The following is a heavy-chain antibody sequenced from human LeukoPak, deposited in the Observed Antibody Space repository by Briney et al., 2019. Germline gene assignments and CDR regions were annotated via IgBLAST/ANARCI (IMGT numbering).Heavy chain of an antibody. D-gene: IGHD3-10*01. CDR1: GFTFSSYW. V-gene: IGHV3-7*03. CDR3: ARVKRGPRSYFDY. CDR2: IKQDGSEK. Sequence: GGSLRLSCAASGFTFSSYWMSWVRQAPGKGLEWVANIKQDGSEKYYVDSVKGRFTISRDNAKNSLYLQMNSLRAEDTAVYYCARVKRGPRSYFDYWGQGTLVTVSS. J-gene: IGHJ4*02.